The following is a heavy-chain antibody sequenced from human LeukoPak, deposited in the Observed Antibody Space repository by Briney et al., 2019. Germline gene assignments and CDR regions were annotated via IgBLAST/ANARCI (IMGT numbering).Heavy chain of an antibody. J-gene: IGHJ4*02. CDR2: ISGGGDST. CDR1: GFSFSIYA. CDR3: AGGTYDSSGYFHYYFDY. V-gene: IGHV3-23*01. Sequence: GGSLRLSCAASGFSFSIYAVSWVRQAPGKGLEWVSTISGGGDSTYYADSVKGRFTISRDNSRNTMFLQMNSLRAEDTAVYYCAGGTYDSSGYFHYYFDYWGQGTLATVSS. D-gene: IGHD3-22*01.